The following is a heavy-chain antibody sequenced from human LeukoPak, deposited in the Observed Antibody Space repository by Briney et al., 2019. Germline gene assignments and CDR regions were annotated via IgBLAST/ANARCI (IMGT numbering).Heavy chain of an antibody. J-gene: IGHJ4*02. CDR2: ISAYNGNT. CDR1: GYTFTSYG. Sequence: GASVKVSCKASGYTFTSYGISWVRQAPGQGLEWMGWISAYNGNTNYAQKLQGRVTMTTDTSTSTAYMELRSLRSDDTAVYYCARGFPPYDYVWGSYRLYYFDYWGQGTLVTVSS. V-gene: IGHV1-18*01. D-gene: IGHD3-16*02. CDR3: ARGFPPYDYVWGSYRLYYFDY.